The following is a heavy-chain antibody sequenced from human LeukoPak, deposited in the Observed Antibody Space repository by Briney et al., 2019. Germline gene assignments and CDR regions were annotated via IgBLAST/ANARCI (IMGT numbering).Heavy chain of an antibody. CDR2: IYPDDSDT. J-gene: IGHJ4*02. CDR3: ARPNDILTGYYFDY. CDR1: GYSFTSYS. D-gene: IGHD3-9*01. V-gene: IGHV5-51*01. Sequence: GGSLKISCKGSGYSFTSYSIAWVRQIPGKGLEWMGVIYPDDSDTTYSPSFQGQVIISVDKSSNTAYLQWSSLKASDTAMYYCARPNDILTGYYFDYWGQGTLVTVSS.